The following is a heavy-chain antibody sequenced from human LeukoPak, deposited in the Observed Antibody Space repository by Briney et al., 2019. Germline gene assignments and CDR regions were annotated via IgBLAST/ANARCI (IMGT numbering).Heavy chain of an antibody. V-gene: IGHV3-74*01. D-gene: IGHD3-3*01. CDR2: ISSDGSST. CDR1: GFTFSSYW. Sequence: GGSLRLSCAASGFTFSSYWMHWVRQAPGTGLVWVSRISSDGSSTTYADSVKGRFTISRDNAKNTLYLQMNSLRAEDTAVYYCARASERSFDYWGQGTPVTLSS. CDR3: ARASERSFDY. J-gene: IGHJ4*02.